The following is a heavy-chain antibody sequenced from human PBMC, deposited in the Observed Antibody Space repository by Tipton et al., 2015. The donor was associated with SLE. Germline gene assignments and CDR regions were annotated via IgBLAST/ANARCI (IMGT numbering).Heavy chain of an antibody. Sequence: QSGPEVKKPGSSVKVSCKASGGTFSNFAISWVRQAPGQGLEWMGEIIPIFGTPNSAQKFQGRVTITADEVTSTAYMELSSLRPEDTAVYYCARRRWLQLDWYLDLWGRGILVTVSS. J-gene: IGHJ2*01. CDR1: GGTFSNFA. D-gene: IGHD5-24*01. CDR3: ARRRWLQLDWYLDL. V-gene: IGHV1-69*01. CDR2: IIPIFGTP.